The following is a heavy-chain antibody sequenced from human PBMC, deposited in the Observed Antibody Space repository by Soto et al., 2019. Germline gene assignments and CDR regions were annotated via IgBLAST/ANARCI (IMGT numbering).Heavy chain of an antibody. Sequence: ASVKVSCKASGYTFTSYDINWVRQATGQGLEWMGWMNPNSGNTGYAQKFQGRATMTRNTSISTAYMELSSLRSEDTAVYYWARQYYYGSGSSPITNYYYYMDVWGKGTTVTVSS. CDR2: MNPNSGNT. CDR1: GYTFTSYD. J-gene: IGHJ6*03. D-gene: IGHD3-10*01. V-gene: IGHV1-8*01. CDR3: ARQYYYGSGSSPITNYYYYMDV.